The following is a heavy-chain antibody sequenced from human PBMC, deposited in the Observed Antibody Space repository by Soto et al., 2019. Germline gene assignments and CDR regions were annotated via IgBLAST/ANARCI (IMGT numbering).Heavy chain of an antibody. D-gene: IGHD6-13*01. J-gene: IGHJ4*02. CDR1: DYTFTTYG. CDR3: ARYSAVHGPVFVY. Sequence: ASVKVSCKASDYTFTTYGISWVRQSPGHGLEWTAWISTSNGDPHYAQKVQDRVSMTTDRFTSTAYMELRSLRSYDTAIYYCARYSAVHGPVFVYWGQGTLVTVSS. CDR2: ISTSNGDP. V-gene: IGHV1-18*04.